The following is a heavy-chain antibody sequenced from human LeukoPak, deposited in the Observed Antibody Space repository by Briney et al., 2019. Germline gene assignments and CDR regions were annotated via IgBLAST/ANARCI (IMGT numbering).Heavy chain of an antibody. CDR3: AREKSAWDAPDAFDL. CDR1: GFTFDDYG. V-gene: IGHV3-20*04. D-gene: IGHD1-26*01. Sequence: PGGSLRLSCAASGFTFDDYGMSWVRQGPGKGLEWVSGINWNGGNTGYADSVKGRFTISRDNAKNTLYLQMNSLRAEDTAVYYCAREKSAWDAPDAFDLWGQGTMVTVSS. J-gene: IGHJ3*01. CDR2: INWNGGNT.